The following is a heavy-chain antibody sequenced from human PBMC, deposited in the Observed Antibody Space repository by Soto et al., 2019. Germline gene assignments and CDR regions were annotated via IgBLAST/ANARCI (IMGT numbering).Heavy chain of an antibody. CDR2: IYYSGST. CDR1: GGSISSGGYF. J-gene: IGHJ4*02. Sequence: SETLSLTCTVSGGSISSGGYFWSWIRQHPGKGLEWIGFIYYSGSTYYNPSLKSRVTISVDTSKNQFSLKLSSVTAADTAVYYCASGEVWLVYWGQGTLVTVSS. D-gene: IGHD5-18*01. CDR3: ASGEVWLVY. V-gene: IGHV4-31*03.